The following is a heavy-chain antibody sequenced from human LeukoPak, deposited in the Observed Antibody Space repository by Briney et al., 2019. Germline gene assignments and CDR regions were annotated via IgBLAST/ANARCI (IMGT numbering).Heavy chain of an antibody. CDR2: IYYSGST. CDR1: GGSISSGGYY. J-gene: IGHJ4*02. D-gene: IGHD5-18*01. Sequence: PSETLSLTCTVSGGSISSGGYYWSWIRQHPGKGLEWIGYIYYSGSTYYNPSLKSRVTISVDTSKNQFSLKLSSVTAADTAVYYCARTGYNYGTPLNYWGQGTLVTVSS. CDR3: ARTGYNYGTPLNY. V-gene: IGHV4-31*03.